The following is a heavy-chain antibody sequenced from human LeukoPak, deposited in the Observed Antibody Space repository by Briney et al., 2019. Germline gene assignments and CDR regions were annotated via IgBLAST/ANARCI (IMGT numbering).Heavy chain of an antibody. CDR1: GFTFSSYG. D-gene: IGHD3-22*01. V-gene: IGHV3-23*01. CDR2: ISGSVGST. J-gene: IGHJ4*02. CDR3: AKDLSYYDRSGHQY. Sequence: GGTLRLSCAASGFTFSSYGMSCVRQAPGQGLEWVSAISGSVGSTSHAASGTARFTIPRQNSKHTTYLHMNCLRSQDTAQPYIAKDLSYYDRSGHQYWGQGNLVTVSS.